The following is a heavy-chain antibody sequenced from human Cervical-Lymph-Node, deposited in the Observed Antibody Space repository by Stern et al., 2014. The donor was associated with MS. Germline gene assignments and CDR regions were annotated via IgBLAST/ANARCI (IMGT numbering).Heavy chain of an antibody. CDR1: GFIFDDYG. J-gene: IGHJ6*02. D-gene: IGHD2-8*02. Sequence: EMQLVESGGGVVRPGGSLRLSCAASGFIFDDYGMSLVRQVPGQGPEWVSAIHYNGGSTDYAASVKGRFTISRDNAKKSLYLRMNSLRVEDTAVYHCARAFCTGGVCYSFPFYGMDVWGQGTTVTVSS. CDR3: ARAFCTGGVCYSFPFYGMDV. V-gene: IGHV3-20*01. CDR2: IHYNGGST.